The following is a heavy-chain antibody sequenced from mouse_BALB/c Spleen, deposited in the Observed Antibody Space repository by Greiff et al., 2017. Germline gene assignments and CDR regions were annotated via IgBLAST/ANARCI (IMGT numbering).Heavy chain of an antibody. Sequence: VQGVESGPGLVAPSQSLSITCTVSGFSLTSYGVHWVRQPPGKGLEWLGVIWAGGSTNYNSALMSRLSISKDNSKSQVFLKMNSLQTDDTAMYYCARERDYYGSSWFAYWGQGTLVTVSA. CDR3: ARERDYYGSSWFAY. CDR2: IWAGGST. CDR1: GFSLTSYG. V-gene: IGHV2-9*02. J-gene: IGHJ3*01. D-gene: IGHD1-1*01.